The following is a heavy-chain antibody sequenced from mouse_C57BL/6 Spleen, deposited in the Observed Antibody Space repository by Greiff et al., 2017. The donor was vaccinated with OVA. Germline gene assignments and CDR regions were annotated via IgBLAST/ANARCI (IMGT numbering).Heavy chain of an antibody. CDR3: ARGTTVVATYPGAY. Sequence: QVQLKQPGAELVKPGASVKLSCKASGYTFTSYWMHWVKQRPGRGLEWIGRIDPNSGGTKYNEKFKSKATLTVDKPSSTAYMQLSSLTSEDSAVYYCARGTTVVATYPGAYWGQGTLVTVSA. D-gene: IGHD1-1*01. CDR1: GYTFTSYW. V-gene: IGHV1-72*01. CDR2: IDPNSGGT. J-gene: IGHJ3*01.